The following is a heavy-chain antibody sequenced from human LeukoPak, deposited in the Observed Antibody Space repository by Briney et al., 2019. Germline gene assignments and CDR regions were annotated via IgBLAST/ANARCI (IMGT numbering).Heavy chain of an antibody. D-gene: IGHD1-26*01. CDR1: GYTFTGYY. J-gene: IGHJ4*02. Sequence: GASVKVSCKASGYTFTGYYMHWVRQAPGQGLEWMGWINPNSGGTNYAQKFQGRVTMTRDTSISTAYMELSRLRSDDTAVYYCARSARQVGATTAFDYWGQGTLVTVSS. CDR3: ARSARQVGATTAFDY. CDR2: INPNSGGT. V-gene: IGHV1-2*02.